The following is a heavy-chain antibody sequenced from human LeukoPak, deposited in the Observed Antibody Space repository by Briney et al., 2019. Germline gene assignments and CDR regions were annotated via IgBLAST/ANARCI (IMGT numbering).Heavy chain of an antibody. V-gene: IGHV3-74*01. CDR1: GFTFSSYW. Sequence: PGGSLRLSCAASGFTFSSYWMHWVRQAPGKGLVWVSRINSDGTSTSYADSVKGRFTISRDNAKNTLYLQMNSLRAEDTAVYYCARSYDSSGYYYGIINSWGQGTLVTVSS. CDR3: ARSYDSSGYYYGIINS. D-gene: IGHD3-22*01. J-gene: IGHJ5*02. CDR2: INSDGTST.